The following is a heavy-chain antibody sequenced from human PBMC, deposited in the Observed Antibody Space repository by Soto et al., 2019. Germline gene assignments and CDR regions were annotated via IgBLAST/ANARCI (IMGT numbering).Heavy chain of an antibody. CDR3: ARGPPPDDSSGYYSAFDI. Sequence: GGSLRLSCGASGFTFSSYDMHWVRQATGKGLEWVSAIGTAGDTYYPGSVKGRFTISRENAKNSLYLQMNSLRAEDTAVYYCARGPPPDDSSGYYSAFDIWGQGTMVTVS. D-gene: IGHD3-22*01. J-gene: IGHJ3*02. CDR1: GFTFSSYD. CDR2: IGTAGDT. V-gene: IGHV3-13*01.